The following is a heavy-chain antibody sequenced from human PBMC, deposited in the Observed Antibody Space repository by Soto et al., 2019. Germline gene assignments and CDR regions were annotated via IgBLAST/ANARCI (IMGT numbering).Heavy chain of an antibody. Sequence: SETLSLTCAVSGGSISSGGYSCHWIRQPPGKGLEWIGYIYHSGSTYYNPSLKSRVTISVDRSKNQFSLKLSSVTAADTAVYYCARGMTTVTTFDYWGQGTLVTVSS. CDR3: ARGMTTVTTFDY. D-gene: IGHD4-17*01. J-gene: IGHJ4*02. CDR1: GGSISSGGYS. CDR2: IYHSGST. V-gene: IGHV4-30-2*01.